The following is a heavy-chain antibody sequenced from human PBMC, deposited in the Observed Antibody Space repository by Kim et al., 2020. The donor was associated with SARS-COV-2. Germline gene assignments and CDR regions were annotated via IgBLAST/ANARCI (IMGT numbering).Heavy chain of an antibody. D-gene: IGHD3-10*01. V-gene: IGHV3-48*03. CDR3: ARVKGMVRGVTINAGMDV. Sequence: KDRFTISRDNAKNSLYLQMNSLRAEDTAVYYCARVKGMVRGVTINAGMDVWGQGTTVTVSS. J-gene: IGHJ6*02.